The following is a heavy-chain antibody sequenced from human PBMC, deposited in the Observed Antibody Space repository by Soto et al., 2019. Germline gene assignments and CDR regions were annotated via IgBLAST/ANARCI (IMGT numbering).Heavy chain of an antibody. J-gene: IGHJ4*02. CDR1: CGSISSHY. V-gene: IGHV4-59*08. CDR3: ARLQSPKDYGSDC. D-gene: IGHD4-17*01. CDR2: IYYSVTT. Sequence: SETLSLTCIASCGSISSHYWSWIRQPPGHGLYCIGYIYYSVTTXXXRSINSLXXISVDTSKGHXSLRLXSVTAACTTFXYCARLQSPKDYGSDCWAQGTLVTVSS.